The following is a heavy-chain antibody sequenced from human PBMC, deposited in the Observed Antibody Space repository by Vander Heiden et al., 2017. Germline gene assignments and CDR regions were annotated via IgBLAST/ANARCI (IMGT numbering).Heavy chain of an antibody. CDR3: ARAGYSSSFEYYYGMDV. J-gene: IGHJ6*02. V-gene: IGHV3-11*01. Sequence: QVQLVESGGGLVKPGGSLRLSCPASRFPSGDSYMSWIRQAPGKGLGWVSYISSRGSTRYYADSVKGRFTISRDNAKNSLYLQMNSLRAEDTAVYYCARAGYSSSFEYYYGMDVWGQGTTVTVSS. CDR2: ISSRGSTR. CDR1: RFPSGDSY. D-gene: IGHD6-6*01.